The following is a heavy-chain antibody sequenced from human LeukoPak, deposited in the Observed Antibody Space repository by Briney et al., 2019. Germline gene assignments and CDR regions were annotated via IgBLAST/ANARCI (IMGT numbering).Heavy chain of an antibody. V-gene: IGHV1-2*02. J-gene: IGHJ4*02. CDR1: GYTFTGYY. CDR3: ADEFGLKWLAD. D-gene: IGHD6-19*01. Sequence: ASVKVSCKASGYTFTGYYMHWVRQAPGQGLERMGWINPNSGGTKYAQKFQGRVTMTRDTSISTAYMELSRLRSDDTAVYYCADEFGLKWLADWGQGTLVTVSS. CDR2: INPNSGGT.